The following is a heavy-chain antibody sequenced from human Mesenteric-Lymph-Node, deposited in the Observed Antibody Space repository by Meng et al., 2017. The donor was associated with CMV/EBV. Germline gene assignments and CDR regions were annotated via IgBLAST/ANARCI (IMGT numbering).Heavy chain of an antibody. J-gene: IGHJ5*02. CDR3: ARHDNWWFEH. V-gene: IGHV3-30-3*01. Sequence: GGSLRLSCAASGFTFSSYTMHWVRQAPGKGLEWVALTSYDGSREYHADSVKGRFTISRDNSKNTLYLQMNSLRAEDTAVYYCARHDNWWFEHWGQGTLVTVPQ. CDR2: TSYDGSRE. CDR1: GFTFSSYT. D-gene: IGHD1-1*01.